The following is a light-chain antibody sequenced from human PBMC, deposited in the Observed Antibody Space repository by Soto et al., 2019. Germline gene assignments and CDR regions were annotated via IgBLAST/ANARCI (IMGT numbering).Light chain of an antibody. J-gene: IGKJ1*01. V-gene: IGKV3-15*01. Sequence: EVVMTQTPAILSVSPGERATLSCRASQSVRTNLAWYPQKPGQAPRLLIYVASTRATGIPARFSGSESGTEYTLTISSLQSEDFAVYYGQHYNNWPPWTCGQGTKVEIK. CDR2: VAS. CDR1: QSVRTN. CDR3: QHYNNWPPWT.